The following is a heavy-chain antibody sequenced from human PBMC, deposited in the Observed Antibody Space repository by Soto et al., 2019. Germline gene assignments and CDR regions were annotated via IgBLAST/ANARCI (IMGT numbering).Heavy chain of an antibody. V-gene: IGHV4-59*08. Sequence: PSETLSLTCTVSGGSISSYYWSWIRQPPGKGLEWIGDIYYSGSTNYNPSLKSRVTISVDTSKNQFSLKLSSVTAADTAMYYCARHSHVFWSGYPSPSSQLAFNWFAPWGQGTLVTVSS. CDR3: ARHSHVFWSGYPSPSSQLAFNWFAP. CDR2: IYYSGST. D-gene: IGHD3-3*01. CDR1: GGSISSYY. J-gene: IGHJ5*02.